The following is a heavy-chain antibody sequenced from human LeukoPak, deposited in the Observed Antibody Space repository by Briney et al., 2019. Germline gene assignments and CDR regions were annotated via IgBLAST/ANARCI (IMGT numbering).Heavy chain of an antibody. V-gene: IGHV1-69*06. Sequence: GASVKVSCKASGGTFSDYSISWVRQAPGQGLEWVGGIIPIFGTPSYAQKFQGRVTLTADKSTSTSYMELSSLRSEDTAVYFCARSYCRGGRCYSEGYYYYMDVWGEGTTVTVSS. D-gene: IGHD2-15*01. CDR2: IIPIFGTP. J-gene: IGHJ6*03. CDR3: ARSYCRGGRCYSEGYYYYMDV. CDR1: GGTFSDYS.